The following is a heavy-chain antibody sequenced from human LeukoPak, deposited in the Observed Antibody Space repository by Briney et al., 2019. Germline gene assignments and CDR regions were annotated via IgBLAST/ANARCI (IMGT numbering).Heavy chain of an antibody. V-gene: IGHV4-39*07. Sequence: SETLSLTCTVSGGSISSSSYYWGWIRQPPGKGLEWTGSIYYSGSTYYNPSLKSRVTISVDTSKNQFSLKLNSVTAADTAVYYCARDRYSSGWEFDYWGQGTLVTVSS. J-gene: IGHJ4*02. CDR2: IYYSGST. CDR3: ARDRYSSGWEFDY. D-gene: IGHD6-19*01. CDR1: GGSISSSSYY.